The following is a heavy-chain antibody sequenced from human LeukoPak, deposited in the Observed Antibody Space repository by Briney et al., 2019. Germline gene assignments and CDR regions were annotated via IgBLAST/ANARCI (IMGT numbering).Heavy chain of an antibody. CDR1: GGTFSSYA. J-gene: IGHJ4*02. CDR2: IIPILGIA. V-gene: IGHV1-69*04. D-gene: IGHD1-7*01. CDR3: ARERTGTTYDY. Sequence: GASVKVSCKASGGTFSSYAISWVRQAPGQGLEWMGRIIPILGIANYAQKFQGRVTITADKSTSTAYMELSSLRSEDTAVYYCARERTGTTYDYWGQGTLVTVSS.